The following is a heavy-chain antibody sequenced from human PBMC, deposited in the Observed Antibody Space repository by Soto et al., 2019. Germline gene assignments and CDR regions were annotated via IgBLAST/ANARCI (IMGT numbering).Heavy chain of an antibody. V-gene: IGHV3-74*02. CDR1: GFTFSSFW. D-gene: IGHD3-22*01. Sequence: EVQLVESGGSVVQPGRSLRLSCAASGFTFSSFWMHWVRQAPGKGLVWVALMKIDGSGKYYADSVKGRLTISRDNAKNKLYLQMNSLRVEDTAVYYCAREDGNHYDGNDYLRRHWGPGTLVTVSS. CDR2: MKIDGSGK. CDR3: AREDGNHYDGNDYLRRH. J-gene: IGHJ4*02.